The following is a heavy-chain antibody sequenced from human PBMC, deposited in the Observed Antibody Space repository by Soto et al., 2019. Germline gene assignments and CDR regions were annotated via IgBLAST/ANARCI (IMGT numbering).Heavy chain of an antibody. Sequence: VQLLESGGGLVQPAGSLRLSCATFGFTFKTYAMTWVRQAPGKGLEWVAVISGSGGTIYYADSVKGRFTISRDNSKDTVYLQMNSLRADDTALYYCAKDKSAWGFFDCWGQGTQVTVSP. CDR2: ISGSGGTI. V-gene: IGHV3-23*01. CDR3: AKDKSAWGFFDC. CDR1: GFTFKTYA. J-gene: IGHJ4*02. D-gene: IGHD7-27*01.